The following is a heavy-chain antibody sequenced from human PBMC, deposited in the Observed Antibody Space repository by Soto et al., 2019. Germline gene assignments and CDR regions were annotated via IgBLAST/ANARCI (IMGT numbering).Heavy chain of an antibody. Sequence: LRLSCAASGFTFDDYAMHWVRQAPGKGLEWVSGISWNSGSIGYADSVKGRFTISRDNAKNSLYLQMNSLRAEDTALYYCAKLTTAAAGYYYYGMDVWGQGTTVTVSS. CDR3: AKLTTAAAGYYYYGMDV. D-gene: IGHD6-13*01. CDR1: GFTFDDYA. V-gene: IGHV3-9*01. J-gene: IGHJ6*02. CDR2: ISWNSGSI.